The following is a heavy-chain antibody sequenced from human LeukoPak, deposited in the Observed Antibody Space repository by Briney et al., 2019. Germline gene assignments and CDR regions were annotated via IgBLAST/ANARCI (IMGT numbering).Heavy chain of an antibody. V-gene: IGHV3-23*01. Sequence: PGGSLRLSCAASGFTFSSYAMSWVRQAPGKGLEWVSAISGSGGSTYYADSVKGRFTISRDNSKNTLYLQMNSLRAEDTAAYYCAKAKNLGYCSGGSCYPVYNWFDPWGQGTLVTVSS. CDR2: ISGSGGST. CDR3: AKAKNLGYCSGGSCYPVYNWFDP. D-gene: IGHD2-15*01. CDR1: GFTFSSYA. J-gene: IGHJ5*02.